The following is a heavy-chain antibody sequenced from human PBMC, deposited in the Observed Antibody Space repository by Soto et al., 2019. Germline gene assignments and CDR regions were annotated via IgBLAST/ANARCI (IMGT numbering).Heavy chain of an antibody. J-gene: IGHJ4*02. D-gene: IGHD2-15*01. CDR2: INAGNGNT. CDR3: ARVYCSGGSCYSIDY. CDR1: GYTFTSYA. Sequence: EASVKVSCKASGYTFTSYAMHWVRQAPGQRLEWMGWINAGNGNTKYSQKFQGRVTITRDTSTSTVYMELSSLRSEDTAVYYCARVYCSGGSCYSIDYWGQGTLVTVSS. V-gene: IGHV1-3*01.